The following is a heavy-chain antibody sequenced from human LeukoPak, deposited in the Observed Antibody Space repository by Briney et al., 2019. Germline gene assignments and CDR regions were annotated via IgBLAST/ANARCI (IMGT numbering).Heavy chain of an antibody. CDR2: IHSGESP. J-gene: IGHJ5*02. CDR3: ARDSGTTGEVKFDP. CDR1: GYSISSGYF. Sequence: SETLSLTCSVSGYSISSGYFWGWIRQPPGKGLEWIGIIHSGESPYYSPSLESRISISIDTSKNQFSLKFNSVTAADTAVYYCARDSGTTGEVKFDPWGQGTLVTVSS. V-gene: IGHV4-38-2*02. D-gene: IGHD3-10*01.